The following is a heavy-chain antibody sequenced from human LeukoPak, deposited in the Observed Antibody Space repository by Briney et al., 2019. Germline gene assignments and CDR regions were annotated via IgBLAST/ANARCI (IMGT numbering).Heavy chain of an antibody. D-gene: IGHD3-22*01. CDR1: GGSISIYY. CDR3: ARSSESYDRSGYYSYYFDY. Sequence: PSETLSLTCTVSGGSISIYYWSWIRQPPGKGLEWIGYIYYTGSTNNNPSLKSRVTISVDTSKNQFSLKLSSVTAADTAVYYCARSSESYDRSGYYSYYFDYWGQGTLVTVSS. J-gene: IGHJ4*02. V-gene: IGHV4-59*01. CDR2: IYYTGST.